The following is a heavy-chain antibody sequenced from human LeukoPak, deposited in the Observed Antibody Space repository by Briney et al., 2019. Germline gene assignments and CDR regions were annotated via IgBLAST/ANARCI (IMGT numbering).Heavy chain of an antibody. J-gene: IGHJ5*02. CDR3: ARHGDGDYDWFDP. D-gene: IGHD4-17*01. Sequence: PGGSLRLSCAASGFTFSDHYMDWVRQAPGKGLEWVGRTRNKANSYTTEYAASVKGRFTISRDDSKNSLYLQMNSLRAEDTAVYYCARHGDGDYDWFDPWGQGTLVTVSS. CDR2: TRNKANSYTT. V-gene: IGHV3-72*01. CDR1: GFTFSDHY.